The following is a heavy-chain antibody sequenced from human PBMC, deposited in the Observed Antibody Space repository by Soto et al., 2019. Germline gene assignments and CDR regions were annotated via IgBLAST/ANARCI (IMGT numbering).Heavy chain of an antibody. J-gene: IGHJ4*02. CDR1: GFTFSGSA. D-gene: IGHD2-2*01. CDR2: IRSKANSYAT. CDR3: TRLHTYACDY. V-gene: IGHV3-73*01. Sequence: EVQLVESGGGLVQPGGSLKLSCAASGFTFSGSAMHWVRQASGKGLEWVGRIRSKANSYATAYAASVKGRFTISRDDSKNTAYLQMNSLKTEDTAVYYCTRLHTYACDYGGQGTLVTVSS.